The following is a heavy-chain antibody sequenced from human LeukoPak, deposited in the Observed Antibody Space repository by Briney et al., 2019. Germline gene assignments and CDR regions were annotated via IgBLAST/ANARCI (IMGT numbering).Heavy chain of an antibody. D-gene: IGHD3-3*01. CDR3: ARELNRITIFGVLQNWFDP. CDR1: GGSISSYY. V-gene: IGHV4-59*01. CDR2: IYYSGGT. J-gene: IGHJ5*02. Sequence: SETLSLTCTVSGGSISSYYWSWIRQPPGKGLEWIGYIYYSGGTNYNPSLKSRVTISVDTSKNQFSLKLSSVTAADTAVYYCARELNRITIFGVLQNWFDPWGQGTLVTVSS.